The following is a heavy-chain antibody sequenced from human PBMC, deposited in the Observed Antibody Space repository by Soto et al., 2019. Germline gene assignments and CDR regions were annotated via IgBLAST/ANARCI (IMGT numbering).Heavy chain of an antibody. CDR1: GYTFTSYY. CDR3: ARAPRVRDGYNHLFDY. D-gene: IGHD5-12*01. J-gene: IGHJ4*02. V-gene: IGHV1-46*01. Sequence: ASVKVSCKASGYTFTSYYMHWVRQAPGQGLEWMGIINPSGGSTSYAQKFQGRVTMTRDTSTSTVYMELSSLRSEDTAVYYCARAPRVRDGYNHLFDYWGQGTLVTVSS. CDR2: INPSGGST.